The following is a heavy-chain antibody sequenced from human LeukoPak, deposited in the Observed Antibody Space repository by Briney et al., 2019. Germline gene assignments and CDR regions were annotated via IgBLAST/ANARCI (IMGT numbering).Heavy chain of an antibody. CDR3: ARGMVVPAAIRSPGFDP. D-gene: IGHD2-2*02. CDR1: GYSISSGYY. Sequence: PSETLSLTCTVSGYSISSGYYWGWIRQPPGKGLEWIGSIYHSGSTYYNPSLKSRVTISVDTSKNQFSLKLSSVTAADTAVYYCARGMVVPAAIRSPGFDPWGQGTLVTVSP. V-gene: IGHV4-38-2*02. J-gene: IGHJ5*02. CDR2: IYHSGST.